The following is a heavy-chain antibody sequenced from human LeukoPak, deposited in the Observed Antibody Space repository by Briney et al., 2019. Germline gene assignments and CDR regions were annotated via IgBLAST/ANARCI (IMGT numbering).Heavy chain of an antibody. V-gene: IGHV3-7*01. CDR1: GFTFSNYR. J-gene: IGHJ4*02. CDR3: ARDFAAAVG. CDR2: IKQDGSET. Sequence: SGGSLRLSCAASGFTFSNYRMSWVRQAPGKGREWVANIKQDGSETQYVDSVRGRFIVSRDNAKNSVFLQMNSLGVEDTAIYYCARDFAAAVGWGQGTLVTVSS. D-gene: IGHD2-15*01.